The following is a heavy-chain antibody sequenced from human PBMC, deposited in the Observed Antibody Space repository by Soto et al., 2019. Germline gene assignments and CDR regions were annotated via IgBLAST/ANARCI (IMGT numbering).Heavy chain of an antibody. D-gene: IGHD1-1*01. V-gene: IGHV3-23*01. CDR2: LSGSGVAT. CDR3: AKSPPVVPTVVFFDS. Sequence: EVQLLESGGGLVQPGGSLRLSCAASGFSFGTCAMSWVRQAPGKGLEWLTSLSGSGVATYYADSVKGRFTVSRDNSKNTLYLQMNNLRLEDMAVYYCAKSPPVVPTVVFFDSWGQGSLVTVSS. J-gene: IGHJ4*02. CDR1: GFSFGTCA.